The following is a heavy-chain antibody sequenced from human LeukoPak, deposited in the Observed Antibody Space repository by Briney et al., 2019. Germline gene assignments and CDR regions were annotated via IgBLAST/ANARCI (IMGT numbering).Heavy chain of an antibody. CDR1: GFSLGDYA. J-gene: IGHJ4*02. D-gene: IGHD2-2*01. CDR3: AKVVQSLGYCSTCLRHFDY. CDR2: ISNTGCGT. V-gene: IGHV3-23*01. Sequence: PGGSLRVSRAGSGFSLGDYAMSWVRQSPGKGLEWVSAISNTGCGTYYADSVKGRFTISRDNSKNTLYVQMNSLRAEDTAVYYCAKVVQSLGYCSTCLRHFDYWGQGTLVTVSS.